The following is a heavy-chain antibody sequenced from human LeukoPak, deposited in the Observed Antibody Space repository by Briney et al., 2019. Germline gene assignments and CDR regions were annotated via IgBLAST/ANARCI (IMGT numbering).Heavy chain of an antibody. V-gene: IGHV3-21*01. Sequence: KAGGSLRLSCAASGFTFSSYSMNWVRQAPGKGLEWVSSISSSSSYIYYADSVKGRFTISRDNAKNSLYLQMNSLRAEDTAVYYCARGSSGGSGWYFDYWGQGTLVTVSS. D-gene: IGHD3-22*01. J-gene: IGHJ4*02. CDR2: ISSSSSYI. CDR1: GFTFSSYS. CDR3: ARGSSGGSGWYFDY.